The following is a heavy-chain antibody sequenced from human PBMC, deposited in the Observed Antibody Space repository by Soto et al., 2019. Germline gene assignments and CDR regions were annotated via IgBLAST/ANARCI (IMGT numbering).Heavy chain of an antibody. CDR1: GGSISSYNW. Sequence: SETLSLTCAVSGGSISSYNWWSWVRQPPGKGLEWIVEMYHSGNTNYNPSLKSRVTISVDKSKNQFSMKMTSVTAADTALYYCARASASSMLRGVIINWGQGTQVTVSS. V-gene: IGHV4-4*02. CDR2: MYHSGNT. CDR3: ARASASSMLRGVIIN. J-gene: IGHJ4*02. D-gene: IGHD3-10*01.